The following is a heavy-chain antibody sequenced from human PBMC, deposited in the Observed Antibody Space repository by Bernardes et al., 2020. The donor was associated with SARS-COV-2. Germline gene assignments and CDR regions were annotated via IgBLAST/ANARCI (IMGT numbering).Heavy chain of an antibody. Sequence: GGSLRLSCAASGFTFSSHCMHWVRQVPGKGLVWVSRINSDGSSTGYADSVKGRFTISRDNARNTLYLQMNSLRAEDTAVYYCTRDFDDASGFWGQGTLVTVSS. D-gene: IGHD3-10*01. CDR2: INSDGSST. CDR1: GFTFSSHC. V-gene: IGHV3-74*01. CDR3: TRDFDDASGF. J-gene: IGHJ4*02.